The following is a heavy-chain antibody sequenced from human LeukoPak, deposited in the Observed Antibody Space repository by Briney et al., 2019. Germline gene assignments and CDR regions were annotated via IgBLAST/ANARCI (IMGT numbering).Heavy chain of an antibody. V-gene: IGHV1-18*01. Sequence: ASVKVSCKASGYTFTSYGISWVRQAPGEGLEWMGWISAYNGNTNYAQKLQGRVTMTTDTSTSTAYMELRSLRSDDTAVYYCARESSSWYEFRYFDYWGEGSQVT. J-gene: IGHJ4*02. CDR2: ISAYNGNT. CDR1: GYTFTSYG. D-gene: IGHD6-13*01. CDR3: ARESSSWYEFRYFDY.